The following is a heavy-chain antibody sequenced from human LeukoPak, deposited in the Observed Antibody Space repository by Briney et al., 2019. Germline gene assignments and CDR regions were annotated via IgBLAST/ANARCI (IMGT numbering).Heavy chain of an antibody. D-gene: IGHD2-15*01. Sequence: GESLQISCKGSGCRFTSYWIGWVRQLPGKGLEGMGIIYPGDSDTRYSPSFQGQVTISADKSISTAYLQWSSLKASDTAMYYCARRDGYCSGGSCYFNWFDPWGQGTLVTVSS. CDR2: IYPGDSDT. J-gene: IGHJ5*02. CDR1: GCRFTSYW. CDR3: ARRDGYCSGGSCYFNWFDP. V-gene: IGHV5-51*01.